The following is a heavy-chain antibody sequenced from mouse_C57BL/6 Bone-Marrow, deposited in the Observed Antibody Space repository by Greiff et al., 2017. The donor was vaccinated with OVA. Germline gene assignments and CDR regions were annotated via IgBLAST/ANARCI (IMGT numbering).Heavy chain of an antibody. CDR1: GFTFSDYY. D-gene: IGHD1-1*01. V-gene: IGHV5-12*01. CDR3: ARQITTVVSRAMDY. CDR2: ISNGGGST. Sequence: EVQGVESGGGLVQPGGSLKLSCAASGFTFSDYYMYWVRQTPEKRLEWVAYISNGGGSTYYPDTVKGRFTISRDNAKNTLYLQMIRLKSEDTAMYYCARQITTVVSRAMDYWGQGTSVTVSS. J-gene: IGHJ4*01.